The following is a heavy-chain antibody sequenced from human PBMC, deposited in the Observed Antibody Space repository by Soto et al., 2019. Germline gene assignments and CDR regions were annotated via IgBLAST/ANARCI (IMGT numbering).Heavy chain of an antibody. V-gene: IGHV3-7*01. Sequence: EVQLVESGGGLVQPGGSLRLSCAASGFTFRSYWMSWVRQAPGKGLEWVANIKQDGSEKYYVDSVKGRFTISRDNAKNSLYLQMNSLRAEDTAVYYCARVGSGDGMDFDYWGQGTLVTVSS. CDR3: ARVGSGDGMDFDY. D-gene: IGHD5-12*01. J-gene: IGHJ4*02. CDR1: GFTFRSYW. CDR2: IKQDGSEK.